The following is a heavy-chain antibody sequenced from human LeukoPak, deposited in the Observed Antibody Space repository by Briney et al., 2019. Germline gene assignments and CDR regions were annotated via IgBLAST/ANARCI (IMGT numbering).Heavy chain of an antibody. J-gene: IGHJ4*02. Sequence: PSETLSLTCTLSCGSISTYYWSWIRQPPGKGLEWIGYIYHSGSTNYNPSLKSRVTISVDTSKNQFSLKLSSVTAADTAVYYCARGGGYASPIGYWGQGDLVTVSS. V-gene: IGHV4-59*01. CDR3: ARGGGYASPIGY. CDR2: IYHSGST. D-gene: IGHD5-12*01. CDR1: CGSISTYY.